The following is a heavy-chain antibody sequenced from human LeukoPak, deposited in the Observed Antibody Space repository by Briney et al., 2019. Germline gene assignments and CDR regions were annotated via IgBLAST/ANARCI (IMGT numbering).Heavy chain of an antibody. D-gene: IGHD2-15*01. CDR3: ARDKGSGGSCYLDY. J-gene: IGHJ4*02. CDR2: INPNSGGT. CDR1: GYTFTGYY. Sequence: GASVKVSCKASGYTFTGYYMHWVRQAPGQGLEWMGRINPNSGGTNHAQKFQGRVTMTRDTSISTAYMELSRLRSDDTAVYYCARDKGSGGSCYLDYWGQGTLVTVSS. V-gene: IGHV1-2*06.